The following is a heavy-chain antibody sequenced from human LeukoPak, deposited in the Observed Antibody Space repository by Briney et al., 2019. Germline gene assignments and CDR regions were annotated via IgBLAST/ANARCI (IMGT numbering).Heavy chain of an antibody. J-gene: IGHJ4*02. CDR2: ISGSGDST. Sequence: PGGSLRLSCAASGFTFSSYAMSWVRQAPGKGLEWVSIISGSGDSTYYADSVKGRFTISRDNSKNTLYLQMNSLRAEDTAVYYCAKVVAAAGTRGPYYFDYWGQGTLVTVSS. CDR1: GFTFSSYA. CDR3: AKVVAAAGTRGPYYFDY. V-gene: IGHV3-23*01. D-gene: IGHD6-13*01.